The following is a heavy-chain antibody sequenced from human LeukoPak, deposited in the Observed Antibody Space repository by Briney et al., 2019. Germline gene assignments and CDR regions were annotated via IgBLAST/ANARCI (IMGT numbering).Heavy chain of an antibody. CDR2: ISYDGSNK. J-gene: IGHJ3*02. V-gene: IGHV3-30-3*01. Sequence: GRSLRLSCAASGVTFSSYAMHWVRQAPGKGLEWVAVISYDGSNKYYADSVKGRFTISRDNSKNTLYLQMNSLRAEDTAVYYCAREEPRYGDSYSPDAFDIWGQGTMVTVSS. D-gene: IGHD4-17*01. CDR1: GVTFSSYA. CDR3: AREEPRYGDSYSPDAFDI.